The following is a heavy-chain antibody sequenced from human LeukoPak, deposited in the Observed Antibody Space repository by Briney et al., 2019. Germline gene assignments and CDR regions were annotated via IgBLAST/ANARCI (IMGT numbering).Heavy chain of an antibody. D-gene: IGHD2-2*01. J-gene: IGHJ6*03. CDR1: GFTFSSYW. CDR2: IKQDGSEK. Sequence: GGSLRLSCAASGFTFSSYWMSWVRQAPGKGLEWVANIKQDGSEKYYVDSVKGRFTISRDNAKNSLYLQMNSLRAEDTAVYYCASESSTGYYYYMDVWGKGTTVTVSS. V-gene: IGHV3-7*01. CDR3: ASESSTGYYYYMDV.